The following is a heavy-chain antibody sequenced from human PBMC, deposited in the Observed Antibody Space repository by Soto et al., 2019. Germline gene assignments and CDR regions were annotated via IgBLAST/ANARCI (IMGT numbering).Heavy chain of an antibody. V-gene: IGHV3-30*18. J-gene: IGHJ4*02. CDR3: AKDQGWFGELFGY. Sequence: QVQLLESGGGVVQPGRSLRLSCAASGFTFSSYGMHWVRQAPGKGLEWVAVISYDGSNKYYADSVKGRFTISRDNSKNTLYLQMNSLRAEDTAVYYCAKDQGWFGELFGYWGQGTLVTVSS. CDR1: GFTFSSYG. D-gene: IGHD3-10*01. CDR2: ISYDGSNK.